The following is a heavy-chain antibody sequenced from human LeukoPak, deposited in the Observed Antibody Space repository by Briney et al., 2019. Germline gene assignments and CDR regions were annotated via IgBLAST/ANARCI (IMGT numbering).Heavy chain of an antibody. J-gene: IGHJ4*02. V-gene: IGHV3-11*01. Sequence: GGSLRLSCAASGFTFSDSYMSWIRQAPGKGLEYISYISSSGSTIYYADSVKGRFTLSRDNAKNSLSQEMNSLRAEDTAVYYCARGKYSFDYWGQGNLVTVSS. CDR1: GFTFSDSY. CDR2: ISSSGSTI. CDR3: ARGKYSFDY.